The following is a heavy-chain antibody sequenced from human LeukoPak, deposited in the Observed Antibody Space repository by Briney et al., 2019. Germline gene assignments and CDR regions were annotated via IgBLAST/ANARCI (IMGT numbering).Heavy chain of an antibody. Sequence: ASVKVSCKASGYTFTGYYMHWVRQAPGQGLEWMGWINPNSGGTNYAQKFQGRVTMTRDTSISTAYMELSRLRSDDTAVHYCARDILKATVTTLAYWGQGTLVTVSS. J-gene: IGHJ4*02. CDR3: ARDILKATVTTLAY. V-gene: IGHV1-2*02. CDR1: GYTFTGYY. CDR2: INPNSGGT. D-gene: IGHD4-17*01.